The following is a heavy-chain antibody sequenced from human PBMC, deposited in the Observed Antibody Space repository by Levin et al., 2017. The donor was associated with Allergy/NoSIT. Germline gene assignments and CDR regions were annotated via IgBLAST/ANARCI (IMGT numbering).Heavy chain of an antibody. J-gene: IGHJ4*02. CDR1: GFTFSNYG. V-gene: IGHV3-33*01. D-gene: IGHD3-16*01. Sequence: GESLKISCVASGFTFSNYGMHWVRQAPGKGLEWVAIIWYDGSNKYYADSVKGRFTISRDNSKNSLYLQMDSLRAEDTALYYCARDTAFGQYFDYWGQGTRVTVPS. CDR3: ARDTAFGQYFDY. CDR2: IWYDGSNK.